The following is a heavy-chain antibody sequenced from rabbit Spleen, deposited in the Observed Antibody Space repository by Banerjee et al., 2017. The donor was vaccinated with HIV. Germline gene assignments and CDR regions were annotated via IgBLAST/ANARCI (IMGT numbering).Heavy chain of an antibody. CDR1: GFDFSSSDY. V-gene: IGHV1S40*01. D-gene: IGHD4-2*01. CDR2: IAGGGAGNT. Sequence: QSLEESGGGLVQPEGSLALTCTASGFDFSSSDYMCWVRQAPGKGLEWIACIAGGGAGNTYYASWAKGRFTISKTSSTTLTLQMTSLTAADTATYFCARDPYSNHAGEACDLWGPGTLVTVS. J-gene: IGHJ4*01. CDR3: ARDPYSNHAGEACDL.